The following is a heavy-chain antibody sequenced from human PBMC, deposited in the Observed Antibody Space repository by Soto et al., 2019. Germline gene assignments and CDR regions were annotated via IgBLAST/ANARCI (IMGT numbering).Heavy chain of an antibody. J-gene: IGHJ4*02. V-gene: IGHV3-23*01. D-gene: IGHD6-6*01. Sequence: PWGSLRLSCAASGFTFSSYAMSWVRQDPGKGLEWVSAISGSGGSTYYADSVKGRFTISRDNSKNTLYLQMNSLRAEDTAVYYCAKSHYRIAARGLFDYWGQGTLVTVSS. CDR1: GFTFSSYA. CDR2: ISGSGGST. CDR3: AKSHYRIAARGLFDY.